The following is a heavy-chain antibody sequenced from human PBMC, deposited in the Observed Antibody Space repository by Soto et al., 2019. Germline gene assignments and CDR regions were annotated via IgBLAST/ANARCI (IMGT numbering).Heavy chain of an antibody. CDR1: GYSLTTYY. Sequence: GASVKVSCKASGYSLTTYYMHWVRQAPGQRLEWMGIIDPSGTSKTYAQSFQGRLTVSRDTSTSTVYMEMSTLTSDDTAVYYCVREFPGGYFDYWGQGTLVTVS. J-gene: IGHJ4*02. V-gene: IGHV1-46*01. D-gene: IGHD2-21*01. CDR3: VREFPGGYFDY. CDR2: IDPSGTSK.